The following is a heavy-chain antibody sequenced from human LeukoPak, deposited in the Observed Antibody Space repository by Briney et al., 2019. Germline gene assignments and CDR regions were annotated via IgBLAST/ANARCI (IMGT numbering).Heavy chain of an antibody. CDR1: GYTFTGYY. D-gene: IGHD3-10*01. Sequence: GASVKVSCKASGYTFTGYYMHWVRQAPGQGLEWMGWINPNSGGTNYAQKFQGRVTMTRDMSTNAVYMELSSLRSEDTAVYYCARDLQITRRPGSIDYWGQGTLVTVSS. V-gene: IGHV1-2*02. CDR2: INPNSGGT. CDR3: ARDLQITRRPGSIDY. J-gene: IGHJ4*02.